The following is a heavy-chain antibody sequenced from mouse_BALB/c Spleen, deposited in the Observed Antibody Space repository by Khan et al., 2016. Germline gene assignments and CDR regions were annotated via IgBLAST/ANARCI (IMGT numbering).Heavy chain of an antibody. Sequence: QVQLQQSGAELVRPGSSVKISCKASGYAFSGYWMNWVKLRPGQGLEWIGQIYPGDGDTNYNGKFKGKATLTADKSSSTAYMQLSSLTSEDSAVYFCARGTPFASWGQGTLVTVSA. V-gene: IGHV1-80*01. D-gene: IGHD2-14*01. CDR1: GYAFSGYW. J-gene: IGHJ3*01. CDR2: IYPGDGDT. CDR3: ARGTPFAS.